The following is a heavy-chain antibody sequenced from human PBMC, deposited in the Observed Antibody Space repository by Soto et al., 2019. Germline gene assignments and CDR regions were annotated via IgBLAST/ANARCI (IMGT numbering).Heavy chain of an antibody. V-gene: IGHV3-23*01. CDR3: AKGGSSSSSPLDY. J-gene: IGHJ4*02. Sequence: GGSLRLSCAASRFSFSNYAVNWVRQAPGKGLEWVSVISGSGGNTYYADSVKGRFTVSRDNSKNTLYLQMNSLRAEDTAVYYCAKGGSSSSSPLDYWGRGTLVTVSS. CDR2: ISGSGGNT. D-gene: IGHD2-2*01. CDR1: RFSFSNYA.